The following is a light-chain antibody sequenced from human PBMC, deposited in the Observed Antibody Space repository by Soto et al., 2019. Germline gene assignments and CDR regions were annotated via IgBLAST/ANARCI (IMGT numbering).Light chain of an antibody. J-gene: IGKJ1*01. V-gene: IGKV1-5*01. Sequence: DIQMTQSPSTLSASIGDRVTITCRATQSISSSLAWYQQKPGKAPQLPIDDASSLESRVPSRFSGSGSGTEFTRTISTLQPDEFASVYCEHYDSYAPSFGQGTKVDIK. CDR1: QSISSS. CDR2: DAS. CDR3: EHYDSYAPS.